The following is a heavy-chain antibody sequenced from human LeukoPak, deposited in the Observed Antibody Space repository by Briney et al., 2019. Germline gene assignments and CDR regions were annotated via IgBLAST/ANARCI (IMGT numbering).Heavy chain of an antibody. V-gene: IGHV1-46*01. J-gene: IGHJ4*02. Sequence: ASVKVSCKASGYPFTSYYMHWVRQAPGQGLGWMGIINPSGGSTSYAQKFQGRVTTTRDTSTSTVYMELSSLRSEDTAVYYCARSYGDFDYWGQGTLVTVSS. CDR2: INPSGGST. CDR3: ARSYGDFDY. D-gene: IGHD4-17*01. CDR1: GYPFTSYY.